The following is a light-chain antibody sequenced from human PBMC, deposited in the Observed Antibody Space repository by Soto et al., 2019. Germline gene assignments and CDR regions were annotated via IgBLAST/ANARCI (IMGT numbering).Light chain of an antibody. CDR1: QSVSSW. V-gene: IGKV3-20*01. CDR2: GAS. J-gene: IGKJ5*01. Sequence: EIVLTQSPSTLSFSPGERATLSCRASQSVSSWLAWYQQKPGQAPSLLIYGASSRATGIPDSCSGSGSGTDSTLTIRSLEFEDFSLYYCQQYGSSFGQGTRLDIK. CDR3: QQYGSS.